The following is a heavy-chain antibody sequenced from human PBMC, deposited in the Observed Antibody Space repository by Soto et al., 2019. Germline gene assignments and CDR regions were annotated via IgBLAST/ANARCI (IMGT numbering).Heavy chain of an antibody. Sequence: EVQLVESGGGLVQPGRSLRLSCAASGFTFDDYAMHWVRQAPGKGLEWVSGISWNSGSIGYADSVKGRFTISRDNAKNSLYLQMNSLRAEDTALYYCAKDIGSYDSSGYYYGGYFDYWGQGTLVTVSS. CDR1: GFTFDDYA. CDR3: AKDIGSYDSSGYYYGGYFDY. CDR2: ISWNSGSI. V-gene: IGHV3-9*01. D-gene: IGHD3-22*01. J-gene: IGHJ4*02.